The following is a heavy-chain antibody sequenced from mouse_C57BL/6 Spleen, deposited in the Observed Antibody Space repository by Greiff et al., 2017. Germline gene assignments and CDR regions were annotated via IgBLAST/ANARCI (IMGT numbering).Heavy chain of an antibody. D-gene: IGHD1-1*01. CDR2: ISSGSSTI. J-gene: IGHJ2*01. CDR1: GFTFSDYG. V-gene: IGHV5-17*01. CDR3: ARENYGKNYFDY. Sequence: EVQLLEPGGGLVKPGGSLKLSCAASGFTFSDYGMHWVRQAPEQGLEWVAYISSGSSTIDYADTVKGRVTISRDNAKNTLFLQMTSRRSEDTAMYYCARENYGKNYFDYWGQGTTLTVSS.